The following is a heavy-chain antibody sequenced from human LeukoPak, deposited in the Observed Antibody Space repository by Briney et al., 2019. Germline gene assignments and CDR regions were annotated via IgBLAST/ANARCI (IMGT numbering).Heavy chain of an antibody. J-gene: IGHJ5*02. CDR1: GGSISSGGYY. CDR2: IYHSGST. CDR3: ARWLKWLQGNWFDP. D-gene: IGHD5-12*01. Sequence: SETLSLTCTVSGGSISSGGYYWSWIRQPPGKGLEWIGYIYHSGSTYYNPSLKSRVTISVDRSKNQFSLKLSSVTAADTAVYYCARWLKWLQGNWFDPWGQGTLVTVSS. V-gene: IGHV4-30-2*01.